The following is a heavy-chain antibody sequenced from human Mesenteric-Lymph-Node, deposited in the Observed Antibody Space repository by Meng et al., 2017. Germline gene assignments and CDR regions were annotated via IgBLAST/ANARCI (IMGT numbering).Heavy chain of an antibody. Sequence: GESLKISCAASGFTFSTYPMHWVRQPPGKGLEWVAITWSDGRNQFYADSVKGRFTISRDNSKNTLYLQMNSLRAEDTAVYYCARDAPVVPSALDSWGQGTLVTVSS. J-gene: IGHJ4*02. CDR1: GFTFSTYP. CDR3: ARDAPVVPSALDS. CDR2: TWSDGRNQ. D-gene: IGHD2-2*01. V-gene: IGHV3-33*01.